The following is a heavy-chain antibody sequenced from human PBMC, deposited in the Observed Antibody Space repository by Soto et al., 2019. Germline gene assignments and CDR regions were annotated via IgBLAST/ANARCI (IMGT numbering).Heavy chain of an antibody. Sequence: SETLSLTCAVSGGSISSSNWWSWVRQPPGKGLEWIGEIYHSGSTNYNPSLKSRVAISVDKSKNQFSLKLSSVTAADTAVFYCARPVSGGVAHAFDIWGQGTMVTVSS. D-gene: IGHD3-10*01. V-gene: IGHV4-4*02. J-gene: IGHJ3*02. CDR1: GGSISSSNW. CDR3: ARPVSGGVAHAFDI. CDR2: IYHSGST.